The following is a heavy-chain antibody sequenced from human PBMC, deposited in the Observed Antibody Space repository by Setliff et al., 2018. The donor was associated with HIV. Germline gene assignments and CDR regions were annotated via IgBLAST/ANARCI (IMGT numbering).Heavy chain of an antibody. CDR1: GYSISSSSYY. J-gene: IGHJ2*01. Sequence: PSETLSLTCTASGYSISSSSYYWDWIRQPPGKGLEWIGSIYYSGSTYYNPSLKSRVTISVDTSKNQFSLKLSSVTAADTAVYYCARDFRIGWAVQDYWYFDLWGRGTLVTVSS. D-gene: IGHD1-26*01. CDR3: ARDFRIGWAVQDYWYFDL. CDR2: IYYSGST. V-gene: IGHV4-39*07.